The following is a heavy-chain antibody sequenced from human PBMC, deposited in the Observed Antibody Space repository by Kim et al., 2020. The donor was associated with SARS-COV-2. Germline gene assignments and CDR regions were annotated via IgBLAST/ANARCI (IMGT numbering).Heavy chain of an antibody. V-gene: IGHV1-3*01. D-gene: IGHD4-17*01. CDR2: INAGNGNT. CDR3: ARNDGDESYYYYGMDV. Sequence: ASVKVSCKASGYTFTSYAMHWVRQAPGQRLEWMGWINAGNGNTKYSQKFQGRVTINRDTSASTAYMELSSLRSEDTAVYYCARNDGDESYYYYGMDVWGQGTTVTVSS. CDR1: GYTFTSYA. J-gene: IGHJ6*02.